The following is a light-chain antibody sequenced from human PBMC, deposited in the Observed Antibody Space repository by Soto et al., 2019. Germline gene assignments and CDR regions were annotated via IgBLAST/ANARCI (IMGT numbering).Light chain of an antibody. J-gene: IGLJ3*02. V-gene: IGLV2-18*02. CDR3: SSYASSNTWV. CDR1: GSDVGHSNR. CDR2: EVT. Sequence: QSALTQPPSVSGSPGQSVTISCTGTGSDVGHSNRVSWYQQPPGTAPKLIIYEVTTRPSGVPGRFSGSKSGNTASLTISGLQAEDEAAYYCSSYASSNTWVFGGGTKLTVL.